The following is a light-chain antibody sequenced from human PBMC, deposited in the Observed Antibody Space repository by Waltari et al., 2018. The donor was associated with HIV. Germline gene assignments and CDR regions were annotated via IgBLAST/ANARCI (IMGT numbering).Light chain of an antibody. CDR1: SSNIGAGYD. CDR2: GNS. CDR3: QSYDSSLSGSV. V-gene: IGLV1-40*01. Sequence: QSVLTQPPSVSGAPGQRVTISCTGSSSNIGAGYDVHWYQQLPGTAPKLLIYGNSDRPSGVPDLFSGSRSCTSASLAITGLQAEDEADYDCQSYDSSLSGSVFGGGTKLTVL. J-gene: IGLJ2*01.